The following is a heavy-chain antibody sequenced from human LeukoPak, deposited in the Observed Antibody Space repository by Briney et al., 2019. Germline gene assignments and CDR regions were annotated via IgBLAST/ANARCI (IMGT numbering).Heavy chain of an antibody. J-gene: IGHJ4*02. CDR2: INWDGGST. Sequence: PGGSLRLSCAASGFTFDSYTMHWVRQAPGKGLEWLSLINWDGGSTYYADSVKGRFTISRDNSKNSLYLQMNNLRTEDTALYYCAKDEGHSYGPYFDYWGQGTLVTVSS. D-gene: IGHD5-18*01. V-gene: IGHV3-43*01. CDR1: GFTFDSYT. CDR3: AKDEGHSYGPYFDY.